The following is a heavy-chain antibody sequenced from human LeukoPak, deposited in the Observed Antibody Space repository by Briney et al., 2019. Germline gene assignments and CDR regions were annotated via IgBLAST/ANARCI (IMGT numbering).Heavy chain of an antibody. J-gene: IGHJ4*02. V-gene: IGHV1-18*01. Sequence: ASVKVSCKTSGYTFTSYSISWVRQAPGQGLEWMGWISTYNGNTNYAQKLQGRVTMTTDTSTSTAYMELRRLRSDDTAVYYCARDYSSGWPNFDYWGQGTLVTVSS. D-gene: IGHD6-19*01. CDR1: GYTFTSYS. CDR2: ISTYNGNT. CDR3: ARDYSSGWPNFDY.